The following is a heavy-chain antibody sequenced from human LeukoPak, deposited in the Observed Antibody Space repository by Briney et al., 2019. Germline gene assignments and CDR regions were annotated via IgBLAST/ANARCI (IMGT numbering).Heavy chain of an antibody. V-gene: IGHV1-2*02. Sequence: SVKLSRKASVYTLTGHYSHCVPHAPGQGLEWMVWINPNTGATNSAQKLQVRVTMTRDTSISTSYIDLRRLRSDDTPVFYFPRDIIVSGGPLQYYFEIWGQGTLVTVSS. CDR2: INPNTGAT. CDR3: PRDIIVSGGPLQYYFEI. CDR1: VYTLTGHY. D-gene: IGHD5-12*01. J-gene: IGHJ4*02.